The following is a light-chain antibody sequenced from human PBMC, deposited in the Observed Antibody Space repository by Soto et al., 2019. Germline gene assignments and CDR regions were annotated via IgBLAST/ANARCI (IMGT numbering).Light chain of an antibody. CDR3: GSWDSSLRAYV. J-gene: IGLJ1*01. V-gene: IGLV1-51*01. Sequence: QSVLTRPPSVSGAPGQKVTMSCSGGSANSGGNSVSWYQQLPGTAPKLLIYDDNKRPSGIPDRFSGSKSGTSATLGITGFKTGDEADYYCGSWDSSLRAYVFGTGTTVTLL. CDR1: SANSGGNS. CDR2: DDN.